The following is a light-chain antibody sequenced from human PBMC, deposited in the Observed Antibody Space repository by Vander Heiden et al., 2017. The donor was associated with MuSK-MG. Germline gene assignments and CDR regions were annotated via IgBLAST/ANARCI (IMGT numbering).Light chain of an antibody. J-gene: IGKJ4*01. V-gene: IGKV3-15*01. Sequence: EIVLTPSPATLSVSPGDRATLSCRAGQSVSSNVAWYQQKPGQAPRLLIYGASTRATGIPARFSGSGSGTAFTLTISSLQSEDFAVYYCQQDNHCPSLFGGGTKVXIK. CDR2: GAS. CDR1: QSVSSN. CDR3: QQDNHCPSL.